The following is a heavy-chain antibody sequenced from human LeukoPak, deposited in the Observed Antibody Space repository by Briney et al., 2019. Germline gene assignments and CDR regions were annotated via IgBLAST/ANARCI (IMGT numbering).Heavy chain of an antibody. CDR3: ARVGIAVAGTIDY. D-gene: IGHD6-19*01. J-gene: IGHJ4*02. CDR2: IIPILGIA. Sequence: SVKVSCKASGGTFSSYAISWVRQAPGQGLEWMGRIIPILGIANYAQKFQGRVTITADKSTSTAYMELSSLRSEDTAVYYCARVGIAVAGTIDYWGQGTLVTVSS. V-gene: IGHV1-69*04. CDR1: GGTFSSYA.